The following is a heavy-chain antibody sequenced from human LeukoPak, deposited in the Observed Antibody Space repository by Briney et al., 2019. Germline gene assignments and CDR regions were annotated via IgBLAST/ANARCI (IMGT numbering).Heavy chain of an antibody. D-gene: IGHD1-26*01. CDR3: ARVRFVVGAAKPSYFDY. J-gene: IGHJ4*02. Sequence: GGSLRLSCAASGFTFNSYFMSWVRQAPGKGLEWVANIKQDGSEKSYVDSVKGRFTISRDNAKNSLYLQMNSLRAEDTAVYYCARVRFVVGAAKPSYFDYWGQGTLVTVSS. V-gene: IGHV3-7*01. CDR2: IKQDGSEK. CDR1: GFTFNSYF.